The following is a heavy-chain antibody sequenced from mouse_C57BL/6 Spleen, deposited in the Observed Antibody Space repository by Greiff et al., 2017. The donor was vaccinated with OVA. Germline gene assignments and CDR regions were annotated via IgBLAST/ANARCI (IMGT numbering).Heavy chain of an antibody. J-gene: IGHJ3*01. CDR1: GYTFTDYE. Sequence: ESGAELVRPGASVTLSCKASGYTFTDYEMHWVKQTPVHGLEWIGAIDPETGGTAYNQKFKGKAILTADKSSSTAYMELRSLTSEDSAVYYCTRRGYSNYPAWFAYWGQGTLVTVSA. V-gene: IGHV1-15*01. CDR2: IDPETGGT. D-gene: IGHD2-5*01. CDR3: TRRGYSNYPAWFAY.